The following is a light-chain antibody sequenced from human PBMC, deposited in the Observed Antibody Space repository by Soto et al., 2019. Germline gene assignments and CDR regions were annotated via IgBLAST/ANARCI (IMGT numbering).Light chain of an antibody. Sequence: EIVLTQSPATLSLSPGERATLSCRASQTVTSDLAWYQQKPGQAPRLLISDASDRATGVPVRFSAGGSGTDFTLTISSLEPDDSAVYYCQERSDWPRGVSFGPGTKVEIK. V-gene: IGKV3-11*01. J-gene: IGKJ3*01. CDR3: QERSDWPRGVS. CDR2: DAS. CDR1: QTVTSD.